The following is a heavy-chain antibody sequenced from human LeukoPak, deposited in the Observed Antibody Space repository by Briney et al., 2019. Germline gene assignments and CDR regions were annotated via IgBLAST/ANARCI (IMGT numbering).Heavy chain of an antibody. V-gene: IGHV3-48*03. CDR1: GFTFSDYE. D-gene: IGHD3-16*01. CDR3: ARGLRKGRYFDY. Sequence: GGSLRLSCAASGFTFSDYEMNWLRQAPGKGLEWVSYISGSGTTMYYADSVGGRFTISRDNAENSLYLQTNSLRAEDTAIYYCARGLRKGRYFDYWGQGTLVTVSS. CDR2: ISGSGTTM. J-gene: IGHJ4*02.